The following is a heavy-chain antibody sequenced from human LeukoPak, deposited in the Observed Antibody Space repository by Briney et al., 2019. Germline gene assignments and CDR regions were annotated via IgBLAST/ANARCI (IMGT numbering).Heavy chain of an antibody. CDR3: ARDGDGLGSH. CDR1: GYTFTGQH. D-gene: IGHD5-24*01. J-gene: IGHJ4*02. Sequence: ASVKVSCKASGYTFTGQHIYWVRQAPGQGLEWMGRINPNRGGANYAQKFQGRVTMTRDTSISTAYMELSRLTSDDTAVYYCARDGDGLGSHWGQGTLVTVSS. CDR2: INPNRGGA. V-gene: IGHV1-2*06.